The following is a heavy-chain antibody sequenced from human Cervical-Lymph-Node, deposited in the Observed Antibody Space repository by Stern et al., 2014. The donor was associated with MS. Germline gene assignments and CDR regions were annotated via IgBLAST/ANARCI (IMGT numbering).Heavy chain of an antibody. V-gene: IGHV4-4*07. CDR2: IYTSGAP. CDR1: GGSISGHY. Sequence: QVQLQESGPGLVKPSETLSLTCTVSGGSISGHYWGWIWQPAGKGLEWIGRIYTSGAPNYNPSLKSRVPMSVDQSKNQFSLKLSSVTAADTAVFYCAREPYSSTWRDWYFDLWGRGTLVTVSS. D-gene: IGHD6-13*01. CDR3: AREPYSSTWRDWYFDL. J-gene: IGHJ2*01.